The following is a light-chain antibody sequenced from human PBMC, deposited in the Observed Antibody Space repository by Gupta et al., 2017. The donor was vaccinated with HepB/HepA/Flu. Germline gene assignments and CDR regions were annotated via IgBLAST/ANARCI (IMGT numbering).Light chain of an antibody. CDR2: DVS. J-gene: IGLJ1*01. CDR1: SSDVGGYNY. V-gene: IGLV2-14*03. CDR3: SSYTSSSNIYV. Sequence: QSALTQPASVSGSPGQSITISCTGTSSDVGGYNYVSWYQQHPGQAPKLMIYDVSNRPSVVSTRFSGSKSGNTASLTISGLQAEDEADYYCSSYTSSSNIYVFGTGTKVTVL.